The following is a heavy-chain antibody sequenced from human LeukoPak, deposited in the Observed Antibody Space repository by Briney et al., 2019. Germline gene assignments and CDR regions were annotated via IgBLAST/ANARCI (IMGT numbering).Heavy chain of an antibody. CDR1: GFTFIDYD. V-gene: IGHV3-13*01. Sequence: GGSLTLSCAASGFTFIDYDMHWARQVIGKGLEWVSAIGIRGDTHYSGSVKGRFTISRENAESSLYLQMNSLRAEDTAVYYCARGGIQVSGIDEFDYWGQGTLVTVSS. CDR2: IGIRGDT. CDR3: ARGGIQVSGIDEFDY. J-gene: IGHJ4*02. D-gene: IGHD6-19*01.